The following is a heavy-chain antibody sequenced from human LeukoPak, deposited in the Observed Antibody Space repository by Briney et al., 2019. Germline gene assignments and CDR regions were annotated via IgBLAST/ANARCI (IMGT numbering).Heavy chain of an antibody. V-gene: IGHV3-7*01. D-gene: IGHD6-19*01. CDR2: IKQDGSEK. CDR1: GFTFSSFW. CDR3: ATYSSGWYNAFDI. Sequence: GGSLRLSCAASGFTFSSFWLSWVRQAPGKGLEWVANIKQDGSEKSYVDSVKGRFTVSRDNAKNSLHLQMHSLGAEDTAVYYCATYSSGWYNAFDIWGQGTMVTVSS. J-gene: IGHJ3*02.